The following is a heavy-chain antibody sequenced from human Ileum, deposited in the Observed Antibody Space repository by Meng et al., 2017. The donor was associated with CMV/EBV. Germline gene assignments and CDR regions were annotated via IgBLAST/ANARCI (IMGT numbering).Heavy chain of an antibody. J-gene: IGHJ4*02. Sequence: GGSLKISCSASGFAFSSYSMNWVRLVPGKGLEWLSIIHYAGRTTYYADSVKGRFIISRDNSKSVMYLEMNSLRVEDTAVYYCAKDRTPDSRYNFDCWGQGTLVTVSS. V-gene: IGHV3-23*03. CDR2: IHYAGRTT. CDR3: AKDRTPDSRYNFDC. CDR1: GFAFSSYS. D-gene: IGHD1-14*01.